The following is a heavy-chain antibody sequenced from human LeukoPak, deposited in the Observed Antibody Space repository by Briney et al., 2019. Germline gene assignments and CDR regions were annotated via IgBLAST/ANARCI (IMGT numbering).Heavy chain of an antibody. CDR3: ATDLPRRAYYYDSSGLT. CDR2: FDPEDGET. CDR1: GYTLTELS. V-gene: IGHV1-24*01. D-gene: IGHD3-22*01. J-gene: IGHJ4*02. Sequence: GASVKVSCKVSGYTLTELSMHWVRQAPGKGLEWMGGFDPEDGETIYAQKFQGRVTMSEDTSTDTAYMELSSLRSEDTAVYYCATDLPRRAYYYDSSGLTGGQGTLVTVSS.